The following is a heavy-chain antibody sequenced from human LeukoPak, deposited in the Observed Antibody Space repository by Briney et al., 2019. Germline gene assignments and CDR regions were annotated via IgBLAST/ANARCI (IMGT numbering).Heavy chain of an antibody. Sequence: GGSLRLSCAASGFTFSSYGMHWVRQAPGKGLEWVAVISYDGSNKYYADSVKGRFTISRDNSKNTLYLQMNSLRAEDTAVYYCAKSPYYYDSSGYYDYWGQGTLVTVSS. D-gene: IGHD3-22*01. J-gene: IGHJ4*02. CDR3: AKSPYYYDSSGYYDY. V-gene: IGHV3-30*18. CDR1: GFTFSSYG. CDR2: ISYDGSNK.